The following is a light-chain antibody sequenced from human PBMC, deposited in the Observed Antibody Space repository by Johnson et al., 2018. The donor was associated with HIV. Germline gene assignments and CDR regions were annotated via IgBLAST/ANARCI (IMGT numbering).Light chain of an antibody. CDR3: GTWDSSLCTGGF. V-gene: IGLV1-51*02. CDR2: KDN. CDR1: SSTIGNNF. Sequence: QSVLTQPPSVSAAPGQKVTISCSGSSSTIGNNFVSWYQVLPGTAPKLLIYKDNERPSGIPDRFSGSKSGTSATLGITGLQTGDEAEYYCGTWDSSLCTGGFFGTATKVTVL. J-gene: IGLJ1*01.